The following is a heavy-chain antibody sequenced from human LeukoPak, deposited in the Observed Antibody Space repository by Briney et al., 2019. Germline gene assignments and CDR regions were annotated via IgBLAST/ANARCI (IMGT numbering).Heavy chain of an antibody. D-gene: IGHD1-26*01. CDR3: ARVGIVGATTGFDY. CDR2: ISGSGGST. J-gene: IGHJ4*02. V-gene: IGHV3-23*01. CDR1: GFTFSSYA. Sequence: GGSLRLSCAASGFTFSSYAMSWVRQAPGKGLEWVSAISGSGGSTYYADSVKGRFTISRDNSKNTLYLQMNSLRAEDTAFYCARVGIVGATTGFDYWGQGTLVTVSS.